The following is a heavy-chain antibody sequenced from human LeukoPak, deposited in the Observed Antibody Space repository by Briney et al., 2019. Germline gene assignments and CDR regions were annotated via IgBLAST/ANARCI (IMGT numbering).Heavy chain of an antibody. CDR3: ASPTVAAAAPGWYFDL. J-gene: IGHJ2*01. V-gene: IGHV3-11*03. CDR2: ISSFSNFR. D-gene: IGHD6-13*01. CDR1: GFTFSDYY. Sequence: PGGSLRLSCAASGFTFSDYYMSWIRQAPGKGLEWVSHISSFSNFRSYADSVKGRFTISRDNAKNSLYLQVNSLRAEDTAVYYCASPTVAAAAPGWYFDLWGRGTLVTVSS.